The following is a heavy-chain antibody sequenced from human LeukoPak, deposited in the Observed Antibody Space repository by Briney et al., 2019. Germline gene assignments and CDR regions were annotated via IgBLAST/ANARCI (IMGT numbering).Heavy chain of an antibody. J-gene: IGHJ6*03. CDR1: GLTFSNYG. D-gene: IGHD2-15*01. CDR3: AKNGDRGAYCSGGTCYPYYYYYMDV. CDR2: ISSTGGTT. V-gene: IGHV3-23*01. Sequence: GGSLRLSCVASGLTFSNYGISWVRQAPGKGLEWVSAISSTGGTTYYADSVKGHFTISRDNSKNTVYLQMNSLSAEDAAVYYWAKNGDRGAYCSGGTCYPYYYYYMDVWGKGTTVTISS.